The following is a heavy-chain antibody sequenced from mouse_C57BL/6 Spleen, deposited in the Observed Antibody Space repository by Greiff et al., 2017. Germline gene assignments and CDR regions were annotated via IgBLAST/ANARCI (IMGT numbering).Heavy chain of an antibody. V-gene: IGHV1-59*01. CDR3: LSITTVVATGYYAMDY. J-gene: IGHJ4*01. D-gene: IGHD1-1*01. CDR1: GYTFTSYW. Sequence: QVQLQQPGAELVRPGTSVKLSCKASGYTFTSYWMHWVKQRPGQGLEWIGVIDPSDSYTNYNQKFKGKATLTVDTSSRTDYMLSSSLTSADSAVYYYLSITTVVATGYYAMDYWGQGTSVTVSS. CDR2: IDPSDSYT.